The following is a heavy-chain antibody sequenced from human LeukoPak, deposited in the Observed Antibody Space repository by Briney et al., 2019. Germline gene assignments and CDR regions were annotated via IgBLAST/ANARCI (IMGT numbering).Heavy chain of an antibody. CDR1: GFTFSSYA. J-gene: IGHJ4*02. Sequence: GGPLRLSCAASGFTFSSYAMIWPRHAPGKGLEWVSAISGSGGSTYYADSVKRRLTISRENSKNTLYLKMNSLRAEDTAVYYCAKDWQQLTTNIFDYWGQGTLVTVSS. CDR2: ISGSGGST. V-gene: IGHV3-23*01. D-gene: IGHD6-13*01. CDR3: AKDWQQLTTNIFDY.